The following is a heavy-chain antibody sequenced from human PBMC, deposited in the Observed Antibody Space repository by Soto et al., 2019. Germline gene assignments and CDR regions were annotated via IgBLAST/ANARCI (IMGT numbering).Heavy chain of an antibody. V-gene: IGHV4-31*03. CDR1: GGSISSGGYY. CDR3: ARGLRFLEWLSPYWYFDL. Sequence: SETLSLTCTVSGGSISSGGYYWSWIRQHPGKGLEWIGYIYYSGSTYYNPSLKSRVTISVDTSKNQFSLKLSSVTAADTAVYYCARGLRFLEWLSPYWYFDLWGRGTLVTVSS. J-gene: IGHJ2*01. D-gene: IGHD3-3*01. CDR2: IYYSGST.